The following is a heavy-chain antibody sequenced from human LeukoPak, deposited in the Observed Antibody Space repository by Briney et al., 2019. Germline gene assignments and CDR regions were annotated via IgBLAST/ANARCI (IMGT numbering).Heavy chain of an antibody. Sequence: GGSLRLSCAASGFTFSSYAMSWVRQAPGKGLEWVSAISGSGGSTYYADSVKGRFTISRDNSKNTLYLQMNSLRAEDTAVYYCAKDRPRGELRRGAFDIWGQGTMVTVSS. V-gene: IGHV3-23*01. J-gene: IGHJ3*02. D-gene: IGHD1-26*01. CDR1: GFTFSSYA. CDR3: AKDRPRGELRRGAFDI. CDR2: ISGSGGST.